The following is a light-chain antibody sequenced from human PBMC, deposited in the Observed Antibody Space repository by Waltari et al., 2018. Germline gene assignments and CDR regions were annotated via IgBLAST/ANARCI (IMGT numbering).Light chain of an antibody. CDR2: GAS. Sequence: IVLTQSPGTLSLSPGERATLSCRASQSVSRSLAWYQQKPGQAPKLLIYGASNRATGIPDRITGSGSGADFSLTISSLEPEDFAIFFCQHYVRLPATFGQGTKVEIK. CDR1: QSVSRS. J-gene: IGKJ1*01. V-gene: IGKV3-20*01. CDR3: QHYVRLPAT.